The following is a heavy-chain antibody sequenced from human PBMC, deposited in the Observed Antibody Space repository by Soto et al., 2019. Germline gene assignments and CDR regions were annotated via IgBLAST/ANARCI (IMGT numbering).Heavy chain of an antibody. Sequence: GGSLRLSCAASGFSFGSYALSWVRQAPGKGLEWVSSISKSDYTYYSDSVTGRFTISRDNAKNSVSLQMNTLRVEDTAVYYCAREDSIIIPAVSDFWGQGTLVTVSS. CDR1: GFSFGSYA. CDR3: AREDSIIIPAVSDF. CDR2: ISKSDYT. D-gene: IGHD2-2*01. V-gene: IGHV3-21*01. J-gene: IGHJ4*02.